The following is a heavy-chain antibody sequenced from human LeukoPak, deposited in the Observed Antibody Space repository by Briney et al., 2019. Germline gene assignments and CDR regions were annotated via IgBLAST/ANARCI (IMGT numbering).Heavy chain of an antibody. D-gene: IGHD5-18*01. Sequence: SETLSLTCTVSGGSISSSSHYWGWIRQPPGKGLEWIGTIYYSGITYFNPSLKSRVTISVDTSKNQFSLRLRSVTAADTAVYYCARHLGYSFYYFDYWGQGTLVTVSS. CDR2: IYYSGIT. V-gene: IGHV4-39*01. CDR1: GGSISSSSHY. J-gene: IGHJ4*02. CDR3: ARHLGYSFYYFDY.